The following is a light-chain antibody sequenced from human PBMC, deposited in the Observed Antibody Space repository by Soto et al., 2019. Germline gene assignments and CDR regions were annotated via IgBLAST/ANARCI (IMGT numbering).Light chain of an antibody. J-gene: IGKJ2*01. V-gene: IGKV1-39*01. Sequence: DIQMTQSPSSLSASVGDRVTITCRASQTIGIYLSWYQQKPGKAPNLLIYAASSLQSGAPSRFSGSGSGADFTLTISSLQPEDFATYYCHQSYSTPPYTFGQGTKLEIK. CDR3: HQSYSTPPYT. CDR1: QTIGIY. CDR2: AAS.